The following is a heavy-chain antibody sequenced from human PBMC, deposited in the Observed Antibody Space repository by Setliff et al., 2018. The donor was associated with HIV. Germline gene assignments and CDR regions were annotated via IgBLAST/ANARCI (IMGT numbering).Heavy chain of an antibody. D-gene: IGHD4-17*01. CDR2: IHYSGNT. Sequence: PSETLSLTCTVSGGSISSGGYYYSWIRQHPVKGLEYIGHIHYSGNTYYNPSLKSRISISVDTSKNQFSLKLSSVTAADTAVYYCARDDYGDYTVFDIWGQGTMVTVSS. CDR3: ARDDYGDYTVFDI. CDR1: GGSISSGGYY. J-gene: IGHJ3*02. V-gene: IGHV4-31*03.